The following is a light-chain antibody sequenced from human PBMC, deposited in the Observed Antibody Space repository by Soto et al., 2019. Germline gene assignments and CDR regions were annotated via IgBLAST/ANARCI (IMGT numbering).Light chain of an antibody. CDR3: QQSHNWPPLT. CDR1: QSVGTS. Sequence: EIVLTQSPATLSLSPGERATLSCRASQSVGTSLGWYQQKPGQAPRLLIYDATSRATGIPARFSGSGSGTDFILTISSLEPEDFAVYYCQQSHNWPPLTFGGGTKVEIK. V-gene: IGKV3-11*01. CDR2: DAT. J-gene: IGKJ4*01.